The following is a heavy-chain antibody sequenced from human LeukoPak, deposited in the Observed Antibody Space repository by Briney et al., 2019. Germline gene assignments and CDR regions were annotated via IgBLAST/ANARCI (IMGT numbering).Heavy chain of an antibody. V-gene: IGHV4-31*03. Sequence: SQTLSLTCNVSGDSIGSGFYYWSWIRQHPGKGLEWIGYILYTESSYYNPSLKSRLTMSIDTPKNQFSLNLRSVTAADTALYYCARGAMGESGFDYWGQGTLVTVSS. D-gene: IGHD3-10*01. CDR1: GDSIGSGFYY. CDR3: ARGAMGESGFDY. CDR2: ILYTESS. J-gene: IGHJ4*02.